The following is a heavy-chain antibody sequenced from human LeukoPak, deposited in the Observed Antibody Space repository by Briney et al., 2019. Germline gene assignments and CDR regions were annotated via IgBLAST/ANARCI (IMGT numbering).Heavy chain of an antibody. CDR2: IWYDGSNK. J-gene: IGHJ4*02. CDR1: GFTFSSYG. Sequence: GGSLRLSCEASGFTFSSYGMHWVRQAPGKGLEWVAVIWYDGSNKYYADSVKGRFTISRDNSKNTLYLQMNSLRAEDTAVYYCARGGSSSWLFDYWGQGTLVTVSS. V-gene: IGHV3-33*01. CDR3: ARGGSSSWLFDY. D-gene: IGHD6-13*01.